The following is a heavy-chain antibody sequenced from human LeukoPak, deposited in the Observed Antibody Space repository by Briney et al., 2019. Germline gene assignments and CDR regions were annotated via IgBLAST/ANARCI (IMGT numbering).Heavy chain of an antibody. J-gene: IGHJ4*02. CDR2: ISNEGAT. Sequence: EGSLRLSCAASGFSVSASYMSWVRQAPGKGLESVSVISNEGATYYADSVKGRFSISRDNSKNTLFLQMNSLRAEDTAVYYCAKVSTYSSSWYAFYFDYWGQGTLVTVSS. CDR3: AKVSTYSSSWYAFYFDY. D-gene: IGHD6-13*01. CDR1: GFSVSASY. V-gene: IGHV3-53*01.